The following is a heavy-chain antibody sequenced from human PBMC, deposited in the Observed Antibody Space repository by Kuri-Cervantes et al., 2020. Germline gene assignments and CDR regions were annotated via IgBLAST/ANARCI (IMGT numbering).Heavy chain of an antibody. Sequence: ASVKVSCKASGYTFTSYGISWVRQAPGQGLEWMGWINGYNGDTNYAQNLQGRVTMTTDTSTSTAHMELRSLRAEDTAVYYCARGERYSSSRYWGQGTLVTVSS. D-gene: IGHD6-6*01. V-gene: IGHV1-18*01. CDR1: GYTFTSYG. CDR2: INGYNGDT. J-gene: IGHJ4*02. CDR3: ARGERYSSSRY.